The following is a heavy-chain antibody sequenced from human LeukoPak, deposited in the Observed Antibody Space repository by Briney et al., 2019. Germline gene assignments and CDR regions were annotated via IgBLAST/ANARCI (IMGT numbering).Heavy chain of an antibody. CDR1: GGSISSGGYY. CDR2: IYYSGST. Sequence: SETLSLTCTVSGGSISSGGYYWSWIRQHPGKGLEWIGYIYYSGSTYYNPSLKSRVTISVDTSKNQFSLKLSSVTAADTAVYYCARGVAVAGTSDDAFDIWGQGTMVTVSS. CDR3: ARGVAVAGTSDDAFDI. V-gene: IGHV4-31*03. D-gene: IGHD6-19*01. J-gene: IGHJ3*02.